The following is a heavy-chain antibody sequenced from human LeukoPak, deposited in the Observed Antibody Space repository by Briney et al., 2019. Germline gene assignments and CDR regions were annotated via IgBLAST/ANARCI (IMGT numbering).Heavy chain of an antibody. V-gene: IGHV3-74*01. J-gene: IGHJ4*02. CDR1: RFTFSTYW. CDR3: ASESDGDYLDY. D-gene: IGHD4-17*01. Sequence: GGSLRLSCAASRFTFSTYWMHWVRQAPGKGLVWVSRINSDGSSTDYADSVKGRFTISRDNAKNSLYLQMNSLRAEDTAVYYCASESDGDYLDYWGQGTLVTVSS. CDR2: INSDGSST.